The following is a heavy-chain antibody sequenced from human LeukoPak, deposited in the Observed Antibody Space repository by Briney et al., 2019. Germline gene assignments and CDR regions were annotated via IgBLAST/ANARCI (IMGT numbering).Heavy chain of an antibody. V-gene: IGHV3-23*01. D-gene: IGHD3-10*01. J-gene: IGHJ4*02. Sequence: PGGSLRLSCAASGFTLSNYAMTWVRQAPGKGLEWVSAMSGSGGSTYYADSVKGRFTISRDNSKNTLYLQMNSLRAEDTAVYYCAKWGYYGSGSDYFDYWGQGTLVTVSS. CDR3: AKWGYYGSGSDYFDY. CDR1: GFTLSNYA. CDR2: MSGSGGST.